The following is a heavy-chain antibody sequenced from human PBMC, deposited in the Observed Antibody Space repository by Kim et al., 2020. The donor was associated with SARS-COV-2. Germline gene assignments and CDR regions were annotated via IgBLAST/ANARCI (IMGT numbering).Heavy chain of an antibody. Sequence: SETLSLTCAVYGGSISGYYWSWICQPPGKGLEWIGEINHSGSTNYNPSLKSRVTISVDTSKNQFSLKLSSVTAADTAVYYCARGLKHVRVSGYYTTNRPGVAFDIWGQGTMVTVSS. CDR1: GGSISGYY. CDR2: INHSGST. D-gene: IGHD3-22*01. V-gene: IGHV4-34*01. CDR3: ARGLKHVRVSGYYTTNRPGVAFDI. J-gene: IGHJ3*02.